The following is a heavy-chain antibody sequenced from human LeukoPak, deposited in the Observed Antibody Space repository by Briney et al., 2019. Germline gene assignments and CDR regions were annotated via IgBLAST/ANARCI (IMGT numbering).Heavy chain of an antibody. CDR1: GYTFTGYY. Sequence: GASVKVSCKASGYTFTGYYIHWVRQAPGQGLEWMGWINPNSGGTNYVEKFQGRVTMTRDTSISTAYMELRSLRSDDTAVYYCARGSSGYYNDHWGQGTLVTVSS. J-gene: IGHJ4*02. V-gene: IGHV1-2*02. CDR2: INPNSGGT. D-gene: IGHD3-22*01. CDR3: ARGSSGYYNDH.